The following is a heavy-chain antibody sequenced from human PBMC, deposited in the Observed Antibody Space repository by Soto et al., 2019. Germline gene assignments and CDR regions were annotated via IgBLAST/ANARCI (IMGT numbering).Heavy chain of an antibody. CDR1: GYTFTSYA. Sequence: ASVKVSCKASGYTFTSYAIHWVRQAPGQRLEWMGWINAGNGNTKYSQKFQGRVTITRDTSASTAYMELSSLRSEDTAVYYCARSPDSPDLYYYMDVWGKGTTVTVSS. V-gene: IGHV1-3*01. CDR2: INAGNGNT. CDR3: ARSPDSPDLYYYMDV. J-gene: IGHJ6*03.